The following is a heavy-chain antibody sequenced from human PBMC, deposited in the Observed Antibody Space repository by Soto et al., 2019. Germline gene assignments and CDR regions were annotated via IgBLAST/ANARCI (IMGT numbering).Heavy chain of an antibody. J-gene: IGHJ3*02. D-gene: IGHD3-3*01. V-gene: IGHV1-18*01. Sequence: ASVKVSCKASGYTFTSYGISWVRQAPGQGLEWMGWISAYNGNTNYAQKLQGRVTMTTDTSTSTAYMELRSLRSDDTAVYYCARSPSHSYYDFWSGHATFDIWGHGTMVTASS. CDR1: GYTFTSYG. CDR3: ARSPSHSYYDFWSGHATFDI. CDR2: ISAYNGNT.